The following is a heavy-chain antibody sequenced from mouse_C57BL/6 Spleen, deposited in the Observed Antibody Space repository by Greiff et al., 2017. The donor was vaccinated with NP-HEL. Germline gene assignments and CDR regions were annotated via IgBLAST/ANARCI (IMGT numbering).Heavy chain of an antibody. V-gene: IGHV1-52*01. Sequence: QVQLQQPGAELVRPGSSVKLSCKASGYTFTSYWMHWVKQRPIQGLEWIGNIDPSDSETHYNQKFKDKATLTVDKSSSTAYMQLSSLTSEDSAVYYGARGEMENGYEGAMDYWGQGTSVTVSS. CDR1: GYTFTSYW. D-gene: IGHD2-2*01. CDR3: ARGEMENGYEGAMDY. CDR2: IDPSDSET. J-gene: IGHJ4*01.